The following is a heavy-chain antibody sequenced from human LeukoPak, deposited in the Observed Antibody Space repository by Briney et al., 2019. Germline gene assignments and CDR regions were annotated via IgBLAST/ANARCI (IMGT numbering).Heavy chain of an antibody. CDR1: GVTFSNAW. J-gene: IGHJ6*03. D-gene: IGHD6-13*01. Sequence: GGSLRLSCAASGVTFSNAWMSWVRQAPGKGREWVGRIKSKTEGGTTDYAAPVKGRFTISRDDSKNTLYLQMNSLKTEDTAVYYCTTGEGRAAAGPYYYYYYLDVWGKGPTVTVSS. CDR2: IKSKTEGGTT. V-gene: IGHV3-15*01. CDR3: TTGEGRAAAGPYYYYYYLDV.